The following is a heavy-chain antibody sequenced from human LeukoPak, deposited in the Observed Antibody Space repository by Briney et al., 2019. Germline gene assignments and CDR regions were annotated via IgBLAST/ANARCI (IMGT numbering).Heavy chain of an antibody. CDR3: ARSDRDCSGGSCYSVFDY. CDR1: GXTFSSYA. CDR2: ISYDGSNK. V-gene: IGHV3-30-3*01. J-gene: IGHJ4*02. D-gene: IGHD2-15*01. Sequence: PGGSLRLSCAASGXTFSSYAVHWVRQAPGKGLEWVAVISYDGSNKYYADSVKGRFTISRDNSKNTLYLQINSLRAEDPAVYYCARSDRDCSGGSCYSVFDYWGQGTLVTVSS.